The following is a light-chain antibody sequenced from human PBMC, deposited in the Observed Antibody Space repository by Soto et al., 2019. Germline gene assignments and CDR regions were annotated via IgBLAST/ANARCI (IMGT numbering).Light chain of an antibody. J-gene: IGLJ2*01. CDR2: SNN. CDR3: AAWDDSLNVVV. CDR1: SSNIGSNT. V-gene: IGLV1-44*01. Sequence: QTVVTQPPSASGTPGQRVTISCSGSSSNIGSNTANWYQQLPGTAPKLLIHSNNQRPSGVPDRFSGSKSGTSASLAISGLQSEDEADYYCAAWDDSLNVVVFGGGTKLTVL.